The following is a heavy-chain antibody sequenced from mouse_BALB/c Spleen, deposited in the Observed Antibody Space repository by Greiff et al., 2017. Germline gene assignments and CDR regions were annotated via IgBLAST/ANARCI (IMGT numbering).Heavy chain of an antibody. CDR3: AREEYGNNYYAMDY. CDR2: ILPGSGST. D-gene: IGHD2-10*02. V-gene: IGHV1-9*01. CDR1: GYTFSSYW. Sequence: QVQLKQSGAELMKPGASVKISCKATGYTFSSYWIEWVKQRPGHGLEWIGEILPGSGSTNYNEKFKGKATFTADTSSNTAYMQLSSLTSEDSAVYYCAREEYGNNYYAMDYWGQGTSVTVSS. J-gene: IGHJ4*01.